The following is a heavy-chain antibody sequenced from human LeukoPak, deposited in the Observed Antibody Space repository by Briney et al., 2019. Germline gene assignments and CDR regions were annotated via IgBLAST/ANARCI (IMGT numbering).Heavy chain of an antibody. Sequence: PSETLSLTCSVSGYSISSGYYWGWIRQPPGKGLEWMASVYRSGSSFYNPSLKSRLTISVDTSKNHFSLKLSSVTAADTAVYYCARSLWFGELEWSLFDPWGQGTLVTVSS. V-gene: IGHV4-38-2*02. CDR2: VYRSGSS. CDR3: ARSLWFGELEWSLFDP. D-gene: IGHD3-10*01. CDR1: GYSISSGYY. J-gene: IGHJ5*02.